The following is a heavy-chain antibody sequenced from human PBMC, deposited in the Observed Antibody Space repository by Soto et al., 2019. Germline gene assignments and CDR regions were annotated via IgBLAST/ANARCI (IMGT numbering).Heavy chain of an antibody. Sequence: GASVKVSCKASGYTFTSYYMHWVRQAPGQGLEWMGIINPSGGSTSYAQKLQGRVTMTRDTSTSTVYMELSSLRSEDTAVYYCARGGEDIVVVTAMIGMIDYWGQGTLVTVSS. D-gene: IGHD2-21*02. CDR2: INPSGGST. V-gene: IGHV1-46*01. J-gene: IGHJ4*02. CDR3: ARGGEDIVVVTAMIGMIDY. CDR1: GYTFTSYY.